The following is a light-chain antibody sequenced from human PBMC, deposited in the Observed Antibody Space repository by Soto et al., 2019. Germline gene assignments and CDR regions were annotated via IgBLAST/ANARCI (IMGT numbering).Light chain of an antibody. CDR3: QQYNNWPRT. CDR2: GAT. CDR1: QSINNY. V-gene: IGKV3D-15*01. J-gene: IGKJ1*01. Sequence: EIVMTQSPATLSVSPGGRATLSCRASQSINNYLAWYRQKPGQAPRLLIHGATTRATGIPARFSGSGSGTEFTLTISSLQSEDFAVYYCQQYNNWPRTFGQGTKVDIK.